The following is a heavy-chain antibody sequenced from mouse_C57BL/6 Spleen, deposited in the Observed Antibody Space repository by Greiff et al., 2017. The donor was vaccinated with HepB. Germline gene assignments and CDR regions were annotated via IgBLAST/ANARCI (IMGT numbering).Heavy chain of an antibody. V-gene: IGHV5-16*01. J-gene: IGHJ1*03. CDR1: GFTFSDYY. CDR2: INSDGSST. Sequence: DVMLVESEGGLVQPGSSMKLSCTASGFTFSDYYMAWVRQAPEKGLEWVANINSDGSSTYYLDSLKSHFIISRDNAMNILYLQLSSLKSEDTATYYYAGVYYCGSSYSCYWYFDVWGTGTTVTVSS. CDR3: AGVYYCGSSYSCYWYFDV. D-gene: IGHD1-1*01.